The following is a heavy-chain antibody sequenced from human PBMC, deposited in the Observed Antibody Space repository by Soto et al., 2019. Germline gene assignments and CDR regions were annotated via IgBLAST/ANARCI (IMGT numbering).Heavy chain of an antibody. Sequence: QVQLVQSGAEVKKPGSSVKVSCKASGGTFSSYAISWVRQAPGQGLEWMGGIIPIFDTADYAQKFQGRVTIXADXSTXTAYMELSSLRSEDTAVYYCAGHSSGVPGYYYGMDVWGQGTTVTVSS. CDR1: GGTFSSYA. D-gene: IGHD3-22*01. CDR3: AGHSSGVPGYYYGMDV. J-gene: IGHJ6*02. CDR2: IIPIFDTA. V-gene: IGHV1-69*12.